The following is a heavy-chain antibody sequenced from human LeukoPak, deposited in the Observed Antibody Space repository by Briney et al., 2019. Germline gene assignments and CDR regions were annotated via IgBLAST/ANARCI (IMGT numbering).Heavy chain of an antibody. D-gene: IGHD3-10*01. CDR2: ISSSSSYI. Sequence: GGSLRLSCAASGFTFSSYSMNWVRQAPGKGLEWVSSISSSSSYIYYADSVKGRFTISRDNAKNSLYLQMNSLRAEDTAVYYCARDYFDPWFILDYWGQGTLVTVSS. CDR3: ARDYFDPWFILDY. CDR1: GFTFSSYS. J-gene: IGHJ4*02. V-gene: IGHV3-21*01.